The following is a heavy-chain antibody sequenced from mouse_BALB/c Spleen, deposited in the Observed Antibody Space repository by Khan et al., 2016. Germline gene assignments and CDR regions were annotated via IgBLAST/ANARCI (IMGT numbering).Heavy chain of an antibody. Sequence: EVQLQESGPGLVKPSQSLSLTCTVTGYSITSDYAWNWIRQFPGNKLEWMGYISYSGCTSYNPSLKSRISITLDTSQNQFFLYSNSVTTEDTATYYCAKGTWYFDVWGAGTTVTVSS. CDR1: GYSITSDYA. CDR2: ISYSGCT. J-gene: IGHJ1*01. CDR3: AKGTWYFDV. V-gene: IGHV3-2*02. D-gene: IGHD3-3*01.